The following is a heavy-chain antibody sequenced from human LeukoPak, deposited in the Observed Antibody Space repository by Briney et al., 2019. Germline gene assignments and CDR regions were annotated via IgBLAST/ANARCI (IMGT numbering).Heavy chain of an antibody. J-gene: IGHJ3*02. Sequence: GGSLRLSCAASGFTFSSYAMSWVRQAPGKGLEWVSAISGSGGSTYYADSVKGRFTISRDNSKNTLYLQMNSLRAEDTAVYYCAKDIVVVPADPDAFDIWGQGTMVTVSS. CDR3: AKDIVVVPADPDAFDI. V-gene: IGHV3-23*01. CDR2: ISGSGGST. D-gene: IGHD2-2*01. CDR1: GFTFSSYA.